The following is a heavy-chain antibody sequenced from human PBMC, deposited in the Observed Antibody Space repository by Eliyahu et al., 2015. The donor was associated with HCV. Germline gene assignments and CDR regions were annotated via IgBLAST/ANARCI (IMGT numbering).Heavy chain of an antibody. CDR2: IDWDDDK. V-gene: IGHV2-70*04. CDR1: GFSLSTSGMR. J-gene: IGHJ4*02. Sequence: QVTLKESGPALVKRTQTLTLTCTFSGFSLSTSGMRVSWIRQPPGKALEWLARIDWDDDKFYSTSLKTRLTISKDTSKNQVVLTMTNMDPVDTATYYCARSVSSGWPNYFDYWGQGTLVTVSS. CDR3: ARSVSSGWPNYFDY. D-gene: IGHD6-19*01.